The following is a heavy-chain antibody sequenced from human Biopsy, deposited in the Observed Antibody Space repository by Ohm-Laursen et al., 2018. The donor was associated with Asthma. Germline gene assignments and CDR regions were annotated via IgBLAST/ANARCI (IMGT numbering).Heavy chain of an antibody. D-gene: IGHD4-17*01. J-gene: IGHJ4*02. V-gene: IGHV1-24*01. CDR2: HDHEEGGP. Sequence: GASVKASCKISGYSLTDLSMHWVRQAPGQGLEWMGGHDHEEGGPVNARRFQGRVTMTEDTSTDTAYMELSSLSSDDTAVYYCASDFPKDYVRYNFQFWGQGTLVTVSS. CDR1: GYSLTDLS. CDR3: ASDFPKDYVRYNFQF.